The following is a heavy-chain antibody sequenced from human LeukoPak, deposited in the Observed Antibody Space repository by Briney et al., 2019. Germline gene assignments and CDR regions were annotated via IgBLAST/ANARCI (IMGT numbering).Heavy chain of an antibody. CDR2: IYYSGST. CDR3: ARTVGATCDY. V-gene: IGHV4-39*01. CDR1: GGSISSSSYY. D-gene: IGHD1-26*01. J-gene: IGHJ4*02. Sequence: PSETLSLTCTVSGGSISSSSYYWGWIRQPPGKGLEWIGSIYYSGSTYYNPSLKSRVTISVDTSKNQFSLKLSSVTAADTAVHYCARTVGATCDYWGQGTLVTVSS.